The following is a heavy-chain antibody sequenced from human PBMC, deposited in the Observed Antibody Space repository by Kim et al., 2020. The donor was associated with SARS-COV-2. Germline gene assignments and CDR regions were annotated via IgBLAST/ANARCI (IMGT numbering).Heavy chain of an antibody. D-gene: IGHD3-9*01. J-gene: IGHJ4*02. Sequence: DAVKGRFTISRDDSNNTLYLQMNSLRAEDTAVYYCAKETYYDILTGYHDYWGQGTLVTVSS. CDR3: AKETYYDILTGYHDY. V-gene: IGHV3-23*01.